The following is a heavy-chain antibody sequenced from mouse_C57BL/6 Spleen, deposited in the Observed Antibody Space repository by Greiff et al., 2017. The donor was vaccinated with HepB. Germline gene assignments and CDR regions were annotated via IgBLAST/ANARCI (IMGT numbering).Heavy chain of an antibody. CDR1: GYTFTSYW. V-gene: IGHV1-64*01. J-gene: IGHJ2*01. D-gene: IGHD1-1*01. Sequence: QVQLKQSGAELVKPGASVKLSCKASGYTFTSYWMHWVKQRPGQGLEWIGMIHPNSGSTNYNEKFKSKATLTVDKSSSTAYMQLSSLTSEDSAVYYCASKGSSEDYWGQGTTLTVSS. CDR2: IHPNSGST. CDR3: ASKGSSEDY.